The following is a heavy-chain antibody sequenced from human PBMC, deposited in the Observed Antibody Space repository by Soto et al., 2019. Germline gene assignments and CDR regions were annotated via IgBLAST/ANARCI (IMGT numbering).Heavy chain of an antibody. Sequence: GGSLRLSCAASGFTFSSYAMSWVRQAPGKGLEWVSAISGSGGSTYYADSVKGRFTISRDNSKNTLYLQMNSLRAEDTAVDYGAKDCGEYYSSSWSHRGWLRLHYYMDVWGKGTTVTVSS. CDR3: AKDCGEYYSSSWSHRGWLRLHYYMDV. CDR2: ISGSGGST. V-gene: IGHV3-23*01. J-gene: IGHJ6*03. D-gene: IGHD6-13*01. CDR1: GFTFSSYA.